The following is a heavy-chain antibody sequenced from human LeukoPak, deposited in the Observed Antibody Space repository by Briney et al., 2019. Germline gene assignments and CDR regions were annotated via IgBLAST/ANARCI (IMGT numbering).Heavy chain of an antibody. V-gene: IGHV3-74*01. CDR3: AKVPH. CDR1: GFTFSSSW. Sequence: GGSLRLSCAVSGFTFSSSWMHWVHQAPGKGLVWVSHIKTDGSTTAYADSVKGRFTISRDNAKNTLYLQMNSLRAEDTGVYYCAKVPHWGQGTLVTVSS. J-gene: IGHJ4*02. CDR2: IKTDGSTT.